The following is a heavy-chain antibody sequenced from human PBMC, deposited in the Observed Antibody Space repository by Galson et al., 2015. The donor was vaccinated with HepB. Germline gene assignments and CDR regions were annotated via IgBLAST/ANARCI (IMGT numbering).Heavy chain of an antibody. Sequence: SLRLSCAASGFTFSSYNMNWARQAPGKGLEWVSSISNSGNYKYYTDSLKGRVTISRDNAKNSLYLQMDSLRAEDTAVYYCARGFGYFDWLSNYWGQGTLVTVSS. CDR2: ISNSGNYK. D-gene: IGHD3-9*01. J-gene: IGHJ4*02. V-gene: IGHV3-21*01. CDR1: GFTFSSYN. CDR3: ARGFGYFDWLSNY.